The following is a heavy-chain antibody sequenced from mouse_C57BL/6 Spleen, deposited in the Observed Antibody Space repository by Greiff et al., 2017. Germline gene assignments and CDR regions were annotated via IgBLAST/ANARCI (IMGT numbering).Heavy chain of an antibody. V-gene: IGHV3-6*01. CDR3: ARAAQATGFAY. J-gene: IGHJ3*01. CDR2: ISYDGSN. Sequence: EVQLKESGPGLVKPSQSLSLTCSVTGYSITSGYYWNWIRQFPGNKLEWMGYISYDGSNNYNPSLKNRISITRDTSKNQFFLKLNSVTTEDTATYYCARAAQATGFAYWGQGTLVTVSA. CDR1: GYSITSGYY. D-gene: IGHD3-2*02.